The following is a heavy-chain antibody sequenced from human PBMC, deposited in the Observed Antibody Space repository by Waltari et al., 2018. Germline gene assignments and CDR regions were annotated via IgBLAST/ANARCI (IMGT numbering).Heavy chain of an antibody. D-gene: IGHD4-17*01. CDR2: IYYSGST. Sequence: QVQLQESGPGLVKPSQTLSLTCTVSGGSISSGDYYWSWIRQPPGKGLEWIGYIYYSGSTYYNPSLKSRVTRSVDTSKNQFSLKLSSVTAADTAVYYCAREGDYGGNSVIAFDIWGQGTMVTVSS. V-gene: IGHV4-30-4*08. J-gene: IGHJ3*02. CDR1: GGSISSGDYY. CDR3: AREGDYGGNSVIAFDI.